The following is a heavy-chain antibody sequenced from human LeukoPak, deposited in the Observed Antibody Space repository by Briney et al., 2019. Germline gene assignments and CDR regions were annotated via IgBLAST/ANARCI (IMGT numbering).Heavy chain of an antibody. CDR3: AKVIAAAGDFQH. D-gene: IGHD6-13*01. Sequence: PGGSLRLPCAASGFTFSSYAMSWVRQAPGKGLEWVSAISGSGGSTYYADSVKGRFTISRDNSKNTLYLQMNSLRAEDTAVYYCAKVIAAAGDFQHWGQGTLVTVSS. CDR2: ISGSGGST. CDR1: GFTFSSYA. V-gene: IGHV3-23*01. J-gene: IGHJ1*01.